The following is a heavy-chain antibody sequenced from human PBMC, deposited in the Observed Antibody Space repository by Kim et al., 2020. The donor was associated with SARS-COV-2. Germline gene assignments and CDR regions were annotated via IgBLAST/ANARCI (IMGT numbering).Heavy chain of an antibody. Sequence: GGSLRLSCAASGFTFSSYWMHWVRQAPGKGLVWVSRINSDGSSTSYADSVKGRFTISRDNAKNTLYLQMNSLRAEDTAVYYCASSAALLWFREGVYYGMDVWGQGTTVTVSS. CDR2: INSDGSST. V-gene: IGHV3-74*01. CDR3: ASSAALLWFREGVYYGMDV. CDR1: GFTFSSYW. J-gene: IGHJ6*02. D-gene: IGHD3-10*01.